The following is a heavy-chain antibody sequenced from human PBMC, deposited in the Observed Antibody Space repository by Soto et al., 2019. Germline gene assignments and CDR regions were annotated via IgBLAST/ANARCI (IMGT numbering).Heavy chain of an antibody. CDR1: GFTFSSYS. D-gene: IGHD6-6*01. CDR2: ISSSSTI. V-gene: IGHV3-48*04. Sequence: GGSLRLSCAASGFTFSSYSMNWVRQAPGKGLEWVSYISSSSTIYYADSVKGRFTISRDNAKNSLYLQMNSLRAEDTAVYYCARDLPRAARVGYFDYWGQGTLVTVS. J-gene: IGHJ4*02. CDR3: ARDLPRAARVGYFDY.